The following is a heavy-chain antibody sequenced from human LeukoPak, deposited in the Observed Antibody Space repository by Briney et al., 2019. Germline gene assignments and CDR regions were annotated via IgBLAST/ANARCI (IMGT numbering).Heavy chain of an antibody. Sequence: PSETLSLTCTVSGGSISSSSYYWGWIRQPPGKGLEWIGSIYYRGSTYYNPSLKSRVTISVDTSKNQFSLKLSSVTAADTAVYSCARLPLRSLPLTTVTTGLDYWGQGTLVTVSS. V-gene: IGHV4-39*01. CDR3: ARLPLRSLPLTTVTTGLDY. CDR2: IYYRGST. D-gene: IGHD4-11*01. J-gene: IGHJ4*02. CDR1: GGSISSSSYY.